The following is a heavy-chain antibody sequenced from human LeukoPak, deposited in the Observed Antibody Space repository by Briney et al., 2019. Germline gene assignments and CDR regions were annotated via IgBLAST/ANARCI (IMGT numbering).Heavy chain of an antibody. CDR2: ISSSGSTI. Sequence: GRSLSLSCAVSGFTLSIYEMNGVRHAPARGLEWGSYISSSGSTIYYADSLKGRYTISKDHAKNSLYLHRNSLRATNRTVYYCAREVEGIDYWGQGTLVTVSS. V-gene: IGHV3-48*03. D-gene: IGHD2-15*01. CDR3: AREVEGIDY. J-gene: IGHJ4*02. CDR1: GFTLSIYE.